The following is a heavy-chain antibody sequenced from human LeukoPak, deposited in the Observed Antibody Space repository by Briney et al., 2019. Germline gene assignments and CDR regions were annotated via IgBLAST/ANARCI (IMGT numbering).Heavy chain of an antibody. CDR3: AQGSGSYYGY. CDR2: ITASGGST. Sequence: PGGSLRLSCAASGFTFSSYAMSWVRQAPGKGLEWVSAITASGGSTYYADSVKGRFTISRDNSKSTLSLQMDSLRVEDTALYYCAQGSGSYYGYWGQGTLVTVSS. D-gene: IGHD3-10*01. CDR1: GFTFSSYA. J-gene: IGHJ4*02. V-gene: IGHV3-23*01.